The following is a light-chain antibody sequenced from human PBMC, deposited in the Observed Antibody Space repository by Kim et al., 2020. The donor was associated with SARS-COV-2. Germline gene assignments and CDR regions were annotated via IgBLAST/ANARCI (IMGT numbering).Light chain of an antibody. CDR3: QQYGSSPLT. CDR1: QSVSSSY. Sequence: EIVLTQSPGTLSLSPGERATLSCRASQSVSSSYLAWYQQKPGQTPRLLIYGASSRATGIPDRFSGSGSGTDFTLTISRLVPEDFAVYYCQQYGSSPLTFGGRTKVEIK. J-gene: IGKJ4*01. V-gene: IGKV3-20*01. CDR2: GAS.